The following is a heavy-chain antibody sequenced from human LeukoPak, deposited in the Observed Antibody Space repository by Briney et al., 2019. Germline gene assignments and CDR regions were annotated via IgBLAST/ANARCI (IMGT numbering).Heavy chain of an antibody. Sequence: GGSLRLSCAASGFTFSSYSMSWVRQAPGKGLEWVAVISYDGSNEYYADSVKGRFTISRDNSKNTLYLQMNSLRAEDTAVYYCAKDRGLWFGEKAFDYWGQGTLVTVSS. CDR2: ISYDGSNE. J-gene: IGHJ4*02. V-gene: IGHV3-30*18. CDR3: AKDRGLWFGEKAFDY. CDR1: GFTFSSYS. D-gene: IGHD3-10*01.